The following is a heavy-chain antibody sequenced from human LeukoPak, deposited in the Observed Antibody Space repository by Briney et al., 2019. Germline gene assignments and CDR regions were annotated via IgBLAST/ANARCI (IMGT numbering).Heavy chain of an antibody. CDR1: GVSLSGYY. Sequence: SETLSLTCAVYGVSLSGYYWSWFRQPPGMGLEWIGEIQSSGSTYYNTSLKSRVIILADTSKNQVSLKLSSVNAADTAVYYCTRGQDSRKSGYWGQVTLVTVSS. V-gene: IGHV4-34*01. J-gene: IGHJ4*02. D-gene: IGHD2-15*01. CDR3: TRGQDSRKSGY. CDR2: IQSSGST.